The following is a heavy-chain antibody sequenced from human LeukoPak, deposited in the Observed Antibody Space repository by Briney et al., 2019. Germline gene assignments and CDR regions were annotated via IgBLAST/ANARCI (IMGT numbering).Heavy chain of an antibody. D-gene: IGHD2-2*01. CDR2: ISGSGGST. Sequence: GGSLRLPCAASGFPFSSYAMSWVRQAPGKGLEWVSAISGSGGSTYYADSVKGRFTISRDNSKNTLYLQMNSLRAEDTAVYYCAKDRTVSWNSWYAVDYWGQGTLVTVSS. J-gene: IGHJ4*02. V-gene: IGHV3-23*01. CDR1: GFPFSSYA. CDR3: AKDRTVSWNSWYAVDY.